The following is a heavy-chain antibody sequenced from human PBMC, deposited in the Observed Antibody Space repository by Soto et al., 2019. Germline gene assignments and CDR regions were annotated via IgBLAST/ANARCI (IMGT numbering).Heavy chain of an antibody. D-gene: IGHD2-15*01. V-gene: IGHV5-51*01. CDR3: AREGDCRGGSCYREFDY. J-gene: IGHJ4*02. Sequence: GESLKISCKGSGYSFTSYWIGWVRQMPGKGLEWMGIIYPADSDTRYSPSFQGQVTISADKSFSTASLHWSSLKASDTAFYYCAREGDCRGGSCYREFDYWGQGTLVTVSS. CDR1: GYSFTSYW. CDR2: IYPADSDT.